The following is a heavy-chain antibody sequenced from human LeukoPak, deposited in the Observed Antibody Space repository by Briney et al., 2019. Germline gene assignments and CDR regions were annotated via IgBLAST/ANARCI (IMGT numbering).Heavy chain of an antibody. CDR2: MSPNSGGT. Sequence: GASVKVSCKASGYSFTGYYMHWVRQAPGQGLEWMGWMSPNSGGTNYAEKFQGRVTMTRNTSISTAYMELSSLRSEDTAVYYCARRGSSWYEAFDIWGQGTMVTVSS. CDR3: ARRGSSWYEAFDI. V-gene: IGHV1-2*02. D-gene: IGHD6-13*01. CDR1: GYSFTGYY. J-gene: IGHJ3*02.